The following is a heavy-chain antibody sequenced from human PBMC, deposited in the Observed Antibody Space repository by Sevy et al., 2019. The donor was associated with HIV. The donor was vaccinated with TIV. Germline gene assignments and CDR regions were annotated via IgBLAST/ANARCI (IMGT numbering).Heavy chain of an antibody. Sequence: GESLKISCAASGFTFSDYYMSWIRQAPGKGLEWVSYISSSSSYTNYADSVKGRFTISRDNAKNSLYLQMNSLRAEDTAVYYCARDLTGYYGSGSYEYWGQGTLVTVSS. D-gene: IGHD3-10*01. CDR3: ARDLTGYYGSGSYEY. CDR1: GFTFSDYY. CDR2: ISSSSSYT. J-gene: IGHJ4*02. V-gene: IGHV3-11*06.